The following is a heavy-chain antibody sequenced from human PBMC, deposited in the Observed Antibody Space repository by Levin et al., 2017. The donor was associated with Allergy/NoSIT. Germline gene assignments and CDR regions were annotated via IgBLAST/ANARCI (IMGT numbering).Heavy chain of an antibody. CDR1: GFTFDDYA. D-gene: IGHD3-16*01. Sequence: PGGSLRLSCAASGFTFDDYAMHWVRQAPGKGLEWVSGISWNSGSIGYADSVKGRFTISRDNAKNSLYLQMNSLRAEDTALYYCAKDMRVLHLGETTDSPTNAFDIWGQGTMVTVSS. CDR2: ISWNSGSI. J-gene: IGHJ3*02. CDR3: AKDMRVLHLGETTDSPTNAFDI. V-gene: IGHV3-9*01.